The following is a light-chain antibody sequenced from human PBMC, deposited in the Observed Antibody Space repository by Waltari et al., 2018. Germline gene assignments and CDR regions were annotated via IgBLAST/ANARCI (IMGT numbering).Light chain of an antibody. CDR3: QPTYTSLAWT. Sequence: DIQMTQSPSALSASVGDRVTITFRPIQSIDKFLNWYQKKPGKAPDLLIYAASTLPTGVPSRFSGSGSGTDFTLNITSLHPEDFATYYCQPTYTSLAWTFGQGTKVEIK. V-gene: IGKV1-39*01. CDR2: AAS. CDR1: QSIDKF. J-gene: IGKJ1*01.